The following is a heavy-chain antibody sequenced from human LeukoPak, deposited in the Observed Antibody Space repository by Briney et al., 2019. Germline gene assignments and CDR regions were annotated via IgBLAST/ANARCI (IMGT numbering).Heavy chain of an antibody. CDR2: ISYDGSNK. CDR1: GFTFSSYG. J-gene: IGHJ4*02. V-gene: IGHV3-30*03. Sequence: PGGSLRLSCAASGFTFSSYGMHWVRQAPGKGLEWVAVISYDGSNKYYADSVKGRFTISRDNSKSTLYLQMNSLRAEDTAVYYCAAPGSRNYYWHVFDYWGQGTLVTVSS. D-gene: IGHD1-26*01. CDR3: AAPGSRNYYWHVFDY.